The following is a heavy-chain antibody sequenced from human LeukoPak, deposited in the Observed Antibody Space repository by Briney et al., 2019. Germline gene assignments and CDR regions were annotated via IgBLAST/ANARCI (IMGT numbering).Heavy chain of an antibody. D-gene: IGHD1-26*01. Sequence: GGSLRLSCAASGFTFSSYAMSWVRQDPGKGLEWVSSISASGDDTNYVDSVRGRFIISRDNSKNTLYPQMSSLRAEDTAVYYCAKDLELLHAFDIWGQGTMVTVSS. V-gene: IGHV3-23*01. CDR1: GFTFSSYA. CDR2: ISASGDDT. CDR3: AKDLELLHAFDI. J-gene: IGHJ3*02.